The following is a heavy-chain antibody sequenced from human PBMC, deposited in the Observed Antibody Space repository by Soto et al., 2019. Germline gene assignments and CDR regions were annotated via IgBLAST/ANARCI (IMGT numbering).Heavy chain of an antibody. J-gene: IGHJ4*02. Sequence: PSETLSLTCAVSGGSFTSNNWWTWVRQPPGQGLEWIGEIYRTGSTNYNPSLKSRVTISLDKSENQFSLKGSSLTAAATAVYYCASRDPGTSVDYWGQGTLVTVSS. CDR2: IYRTGST. CDR1: GGSFTSNNW. D-gene: IGHD1-7*01. V-gene: IGHV4-4*02. CDR3: ASRDPGTSVDY.